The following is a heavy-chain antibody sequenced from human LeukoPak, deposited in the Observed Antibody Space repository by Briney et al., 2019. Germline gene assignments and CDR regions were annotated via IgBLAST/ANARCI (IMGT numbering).Heavy chain of an antibody. J-gene: IGHJ3*02. CDR1: GFTFSSYA. D-gene: IGHD3-22*01. CDR2: ISYDGSNK. Sequence: PGGSLRPSCAASGFTFSSYAMHWVRQAPGKGLEWVAVISYDGSNKYYADSVKGRFTISRDNSKNTLYLQMNSLRAEDTAVYYCARDLSDYYDSSGYWGGAFDIWGQGTMVTVSS. CDR3: ARDLSDYYDSSGYWGGAFDI. V-gene: IGHV3-30*04.